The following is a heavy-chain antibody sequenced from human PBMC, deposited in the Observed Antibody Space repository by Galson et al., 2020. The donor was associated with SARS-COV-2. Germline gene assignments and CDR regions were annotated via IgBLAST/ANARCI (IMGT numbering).Heavy chain of an antibody. Sequence: GESLKNSCAAPGFTFSNYYMRWIRQAPGKGLEWVSYISSSGSTIYYADSVKGRFTISRDNAKNSLYLQMNSLRAEDTAVYYCARAGGPPYYYYYMDVWGKGTTVTFSS. V-gene: IGHV3-11*01. CDR1: GFTFSNYY. CDR3: ARAGGPPYYYYYMDV. D-gene: IGHD3-10*01. J-gene: IGHJ6*03. CDR2: ISSSGSTI.